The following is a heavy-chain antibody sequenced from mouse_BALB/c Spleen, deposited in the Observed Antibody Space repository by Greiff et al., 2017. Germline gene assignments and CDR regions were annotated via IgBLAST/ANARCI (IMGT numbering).Heavy chain of an antibody. CDR3: ARPSLYGNYAMDY. D-gene: IGHD2-1*01. CDR1: GYTFTSYV. J-gene: IGHJ4*01. V-gene: IGHV1-14*01. CDR2: INPYNDGT. Sequence: EVQLVESGPELVKPGASVKMSCKASGYTFTSYVMHWVKQKPGQGLEWIGYINPYNDGTKYNEKFKGKATLTSDKSSSTAYMELSSLTSEDSAVYYCARPSLYGNYAMDYWGQGTSVTVSS.